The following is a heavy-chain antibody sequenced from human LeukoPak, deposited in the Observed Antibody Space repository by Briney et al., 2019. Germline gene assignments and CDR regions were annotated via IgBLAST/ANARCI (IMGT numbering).Heavy chain of an antibody. D-gene: IGHD2-21*01. CDR1: GGSISSYY. J-gene: IGHJ4*02. Sequence: PSETLSLTCTVSGGSISSYYSSWIRQPPGKGLEWIGYIYYSGSTNYNPSLKSRVTISVDTSKNQFSLKLSSVTAADTAVYYCARGRAFTFHLDYWGQGTLVTVSS. CDR2: IYYSGST. CDR3: ARGRAFTFHLDY. V-gene: IGHV4-59*01.